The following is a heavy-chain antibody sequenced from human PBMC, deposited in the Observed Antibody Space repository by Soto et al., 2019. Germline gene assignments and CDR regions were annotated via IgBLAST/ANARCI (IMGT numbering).Heavy chain of an antibody. Sequence: ASVKVSCKASGYTFTSHYIHWVRQAPGQGPEWMGIINPSGGSTTYAQKFQGRVTMTRDTSTSTVYMELSSLRSEDTAVYYCARSGCGGDCSPDYWGQGTLVTVSS. CDR1: GYTFTSHY. CDR2: INPSGGST. CDR3: ARSGCGGDCSPDY. D-gene: IGHD2-21*02. J-gene: IGHJ4*02. V-gene: IGHV1-46*01.